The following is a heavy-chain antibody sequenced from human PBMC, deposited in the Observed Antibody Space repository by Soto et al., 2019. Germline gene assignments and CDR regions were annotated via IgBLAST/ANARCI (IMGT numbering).Heavy chain of an antibody. CDR2: ISYDGSNK. D-gene: IGHD4-17*01. J-gene: IGHJ2*01. CDR3: ARQDYGGNTHYWYFHL. Sequence: QVQLVESGRGVVQPGRSLRLSCAASGFTFSSYAMHWVRQAPGKGLEWVAVISYDGSNKYYADSVKGRFTISRDNSKNTLYLQMNSLRAEDTAVYYCARQDYGGNTHYWYFHLWGRCTLVTVSS. V-gene: IGHV3-30-3*01. CDR1: GFTFSSYA.